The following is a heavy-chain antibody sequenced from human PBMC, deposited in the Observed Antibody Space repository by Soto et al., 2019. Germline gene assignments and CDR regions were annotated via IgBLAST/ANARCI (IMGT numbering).Heavy chain of an antibody. D-gene: IGHD1-1*01. CDR2: ISSGSSTI. CDR3: TRVRQLGLDY. CDR1: GFTFSSYS. Sequence: EVQLVDSGGGLVQPGGSLRLSCAASGFTFSSYSMIWVRQAPGKGLEWVSYISSGSSTIYYADSVKGRFTVSRDNAKNSLYLQMNSLRDEDTAVNYCTRVRQLGLDYWGQGTLVTVSS. J-gene: IGHJ4*02. V-gene: IGHV3-48*02.